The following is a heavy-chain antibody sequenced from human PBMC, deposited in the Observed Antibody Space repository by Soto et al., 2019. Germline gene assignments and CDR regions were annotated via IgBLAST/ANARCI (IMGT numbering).Heavy chain of an antibody. D-gene: IGHD6-13*01. CDR3: ARLYRRQQLGTRDY. CDR2: IYYSGST. J-gene: IGHJ4*02. V-gene: IGHV4-39*01. Sequence: QLQLQESGPGLVKPSETLSLTCTVSGGSISSSSYYWGWIRQPPGKGLEWIGSIYYSGSTYYNPSLKSRVTTSVDTSKNQFSLKQSSVTAADTAVYYCARLYRRQQLGTRDYWGQGTLVTVSS. CDR1: GGSISSSSYY.